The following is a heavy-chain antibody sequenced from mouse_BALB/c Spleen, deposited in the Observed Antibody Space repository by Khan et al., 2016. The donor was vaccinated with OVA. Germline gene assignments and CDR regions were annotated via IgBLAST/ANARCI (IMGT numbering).Heavy chain of an antibody. CDR3: GRSMITTTGAWFAY. J-gene: IGHJ3*01. V-gene: IGHV1-37*01. D-gene: IGHD2-4*01. Sequence: VQLKESGPELVKPGASVKISCKASGYSFTSYFMNWVKQSHGKSLEWIGRINPYNGDTFYNQKFKGKATLTVDKSSSTAHMELLSLTSEDSAVYYCGRSMITTTGAWFAYWGQGTLVTVSA. CDR1: GYSFTSYF. CDR2: INPYNGDT.